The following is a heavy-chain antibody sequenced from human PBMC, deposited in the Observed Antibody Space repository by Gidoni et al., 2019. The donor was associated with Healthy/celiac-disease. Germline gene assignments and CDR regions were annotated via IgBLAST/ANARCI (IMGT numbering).Heavy chain of an antibody. CDR3: ARRPFRVPAAFAFDI. CDR1: GSSISSRSDY. V-gene: IGHV4-39*01. CDR2: TYYSGST. D-gene: IGHD2-2*01. J-gene: IGHJ3*02. Sequence: QLQLQESCPGLVTPSETLSLTCTVSGSSISSRSDYWGWIRQPPGKGLEWIGRTYYSGSTYYNASLKSRVTISVDTSKSQFSLKLSSVTAADTAVYYCARRPFRVPAAFAFDIWGQGTMVTVFS.